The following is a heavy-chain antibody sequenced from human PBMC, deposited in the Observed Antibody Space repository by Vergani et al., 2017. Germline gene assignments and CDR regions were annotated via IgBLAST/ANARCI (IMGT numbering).Heavy chain of an antibody. CDR2: VDPSGGST. J-gene: IGHJ4*02. Sequence: QVQLVQSGAEVKKPGASVKVSCKASGYTFTSYYMHWVRQAPGRGRGWGGVVDPSGGSTSYAQKFQGRVTMTRDTSTSTVYMELSSLRSEDTAVYYCARGVGATEYYFDYWGQGTLVTVSS. CDR1: GYTFTSYY. V-gene: IGHV1-46*03. D-gene: IGHD1-26*01. CDR3: ARGVGATEYYFDY.